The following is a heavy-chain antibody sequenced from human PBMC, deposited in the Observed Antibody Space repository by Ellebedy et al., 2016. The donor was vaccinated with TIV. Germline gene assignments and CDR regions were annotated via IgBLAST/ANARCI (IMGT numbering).Heavy chain of an antibody. CDR3: VREYQLLNGYYYYGMDV. Sequence: GESLKISCAASGFTFSSYAMHWVRQAPGKGLEWVAVISYDGSNKYYADSVKGRFTISRDNSKNTLYLQMNSLRAEDTAVYYGVREYQLLNGYYYYGMDVWGQGTTVTVSS. CDR1: GFTFSSYA. D-gene: IGHD2-2*01. J-gene: IGHJ6*02. CDR2: ISYDGSNK. V-gene: IGHV3-30-3*01.